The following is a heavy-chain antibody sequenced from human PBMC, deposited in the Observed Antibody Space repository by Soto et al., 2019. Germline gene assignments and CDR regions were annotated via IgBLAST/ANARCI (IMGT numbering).Heavy chain of an antibody. D-gene: IGHD4-4*01. J-gene: IGHJ5*02. CDR2: ISGDGRRK. Sequence: PGGALRLSCEASGFTFRNYAMDWVRQAPGKGLERVAVISGDGRRKYYADSVKSRFTISRDNSKNTQYLQMNSLRPEDTAEYYSARFLVGLISNYFPDPWAQGSRVSVS. CDR1: GFTFRNYA. CDR3: ARFLVGLISNYFPDP. V-gene: IGHV3-30*01.